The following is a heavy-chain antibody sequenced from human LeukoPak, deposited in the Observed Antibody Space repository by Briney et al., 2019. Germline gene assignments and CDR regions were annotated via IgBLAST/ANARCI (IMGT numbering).Heavy chain of an antibody. CDR2: INPNSGGT. Sequence: ASVKVSCKASGYTFTGYYMHWVRQAPGQGLEWMGRINPNSGGTNYAQKFQGRVTMTRDTSISTAYMELRRLRPDDTAVYYCARDFDTSGYYTGHWGQGTLVTVSS. J-gene: IGHJ4*02. CDR3: ARDFDTSGYYTGH. D-gene: IGHD3-22*01. CDR1: GYTFTGYY. V-gene: IGHV1-2*06.